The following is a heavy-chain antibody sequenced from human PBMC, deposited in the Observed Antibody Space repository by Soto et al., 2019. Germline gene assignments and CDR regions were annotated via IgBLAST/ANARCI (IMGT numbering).Heavy chain of an antibody. CDR3: ARGWFGPDV. D-gene: IGHD3-10*01. V-gene: IGHV3-74*01. CDR2: IDNAGTDS. J-gene: IGHJ6*04. Sequence: VPLVESGGGLVQPGGSLRLSCAASGFTLSGRSMHWVRQAPGKGLVWVSGIDNAGTDSTYADSVKGRFTSSRDNAKNMLYLQMNSLRVEDTAVYYCARGWFGPDVWGKGTTVTVSS. CDR1: GFTLSGRS.